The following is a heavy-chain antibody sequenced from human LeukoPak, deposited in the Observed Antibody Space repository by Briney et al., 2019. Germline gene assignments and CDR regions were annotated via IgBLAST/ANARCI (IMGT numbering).Heavy chain of an antibody. CDR2: ISASGGST. V-gene: IGHV3-23*01. CDR3: TTLGYHLDS. D-gene: IGHD3-22*01. CDR1: GFTFSSSA. J-gene: IGHJ4*02. Sequence: PGGSLRLSCAASGFTFSSSAMSWVRQAPGKGLEWVSAISASGGSTYYADSVKGRFTISRDNAKNSLYLQMNSLRAEDTALYYCTTLGYHLDSWGQGTLVTVSS.